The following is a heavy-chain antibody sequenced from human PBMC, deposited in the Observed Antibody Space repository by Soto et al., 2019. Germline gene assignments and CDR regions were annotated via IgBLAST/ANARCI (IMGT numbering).Heavy chain of an antibody. V-gene: IGHV1-3*01. D-gene: IGHD2-2*02. CDR2: INAGNGNT. Sequence: QVQLVQSGAEVKKPGASVKVSCKASGYTFTSYAMHWVRQAPGQRLEWMGWINAGNGNTKYSQKFQGRVTITRDTAASTAYMELSSLRSEDTAVYYCAKSATVPAAIAYWGQGTLVTVSS. CDR3: AKSATVPAAIAY. CDR1: GYTFTSYA. J-gene: IGHJ4*02.